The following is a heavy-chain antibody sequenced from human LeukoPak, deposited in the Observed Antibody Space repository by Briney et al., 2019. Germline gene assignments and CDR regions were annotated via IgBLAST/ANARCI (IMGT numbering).Heavy chain of an antibody. CDR2: ISAYNGNT. CDR3: ARIKGRAAAGTPYYYYYMDV. D-gene: IGHD6-13*01. V-gene: IGHV1-18*01. Sequence: ASVKVSCKASGYTFTSYGISWVRQAPGQGLEWMGWISAYNGNTNYAQELQGRVTMTTDTSTSTAYMELRSLRSDDTAVYYCARIKGRAAAGTPYYYYYMDVWGKGTTVTVSS. CDR1: GYTFTSYG. J-gene: IGHJ6*03.